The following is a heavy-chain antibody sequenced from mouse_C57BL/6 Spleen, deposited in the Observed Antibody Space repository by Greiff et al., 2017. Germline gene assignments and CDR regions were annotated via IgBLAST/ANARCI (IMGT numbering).Heavy chain of an antibody. V-gene: IGHV3-6*01. CDR1: GYSITSGYY. CDR2: ISYDGSN. D-gene: IGHD1-1*01. J-gene: IGHJ4*01. CDR3: ARENYYYGSSYERDYAMDY. Sequence: ESGPGLVKPSQSLSLTCSVTGYSITSGYYWNWIRQFPGNKLEWMGYISYDGSNNYNPSLKNRISITRDTSKNQFFLKLNSVTTEDTATYYCARENYYYGSSYERDYAMDYWGQGTSVTVSS.